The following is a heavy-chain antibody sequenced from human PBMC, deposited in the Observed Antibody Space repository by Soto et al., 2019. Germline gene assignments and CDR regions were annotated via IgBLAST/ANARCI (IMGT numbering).Heavy chain of an antibody. CDR1: GFTFSSYA. CDR3: GGAVLKISGWFGEYLERGDAFDI. Sequence: PGGSLRLSCAASGFTFSSYAMHWVRQAPGKGLEYVSAISSNGGSTYYANSVKGRFTISRDNSKNTLYLQMGSLRAEDMAVYYCGGAVLKISGWFGEYLERGDAFDIWGQGTMVPV. CDR2: ISSNGGST. J-gene: IGHJ3*02. V-gene: IGHV3-64*01. D-gene: IGHD3-10*01.